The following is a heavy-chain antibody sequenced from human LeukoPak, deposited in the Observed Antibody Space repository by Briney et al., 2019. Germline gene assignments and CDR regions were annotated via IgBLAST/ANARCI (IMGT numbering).Heavy chain of an antibody. V-gene: IGHV3-30*18. Sequence: TGGSLRLSCAALGFIFSSFGMHWVRQAPGKGLEWVAVISYDGSNKYYADPVKGRFTISRDNSKNTLYLQMNSLRVEDTAVYYCAKVDSSDYGDLRIPADYWGQGTLVSVSS. J-gene: IGHJ4*02. CDR3: AKVDSSDYGDLRIPADY. D-gene: IGHD4-17*01. CDR2: ISYDGSNK. CDR1: GFIFSSFG.